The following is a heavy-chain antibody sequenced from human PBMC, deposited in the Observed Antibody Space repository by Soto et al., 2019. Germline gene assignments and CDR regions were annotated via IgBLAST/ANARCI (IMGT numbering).Heavy chain of an antibody. D-gene: IGHD4-17*01. V-gene: IGHV3-23*01. Sequence: EVQLLDSGGGLAQPGGSLRVSCAASGFIFNNYAMNWVRQAPGEGLPWVAGISASVVSTYYADSVKGRFIISRDNSKNTLFLQMNSLRAEDTAIYDCAKVPLRPYYLDYWGLGTLVTVSS. CDR3: AKVPLRPYYLDY. CDR1: GFIFNNYA. CDR2: ISASVVST. J-gene: IGHJ4*02.